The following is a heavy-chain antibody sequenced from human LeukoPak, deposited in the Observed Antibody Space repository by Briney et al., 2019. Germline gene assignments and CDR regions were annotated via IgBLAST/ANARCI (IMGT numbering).Heavy chain of an antibody. CDR1: GGSISSSSYY. CDR3: ARGYSSSLSFDP. V-gene: IGHV4-39*01. CDR2: IYYSGST. J-gene: IGHJ5*02. Sequence: PPETLSLTCTVSGGSISSSSYYWGWIRQPPGKGLEWIGSIYYSGSTYYNPSLKSRVTISVDTSKNQFSLKLSFVTAADTAVYYCARGYSSSLSFDPWGEGTLVTVSS. D-gene: IGHD6-13*01.